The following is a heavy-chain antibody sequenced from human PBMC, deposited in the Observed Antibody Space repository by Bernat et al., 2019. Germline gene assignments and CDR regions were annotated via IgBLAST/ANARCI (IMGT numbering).Heavy chain of an antibody. J-gene: IGHJ6*02. CDR1: GGSISSSNW. V-gene: IGHV4-4*02. D-gene: IGHD6-6*01. CDR3: ARGDTSSSGYYYYGMDV. CDR2: IYHSGST. Sequence: QVQLQESGPGLVKPSGTLSLTCAVSGGSISSSNWWSWVRQPPEKGLEWIGEIYHSGSTNYNPSLKSRVTISVDKSKNQFSLKVSSVTAADTAVYYCARGDTSSSGYYYYGMDVWGQGTTVTVSS.